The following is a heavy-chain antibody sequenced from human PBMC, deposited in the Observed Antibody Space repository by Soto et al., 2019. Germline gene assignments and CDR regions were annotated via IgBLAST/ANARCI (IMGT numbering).Heavy chain of an antibody. Sequence: GASVKVSCKASGYTFTSYYMHWVRQAPGQGLEWMGIINPSGGSTSYAQKFQGRVTMTRDTSTSPVYMELSSLRSEDTAVYYCARERRGWDYYYGMDVWGQGTTVTVSS. CDR2: INPSGGST. D-gene: IGHD3-10*01. CDR3: ARERRGWDYYYGMDV. CDR1: GYTFTSYY. V-gene: IGHV1-46*01. J-gene: IGHJ6*02.